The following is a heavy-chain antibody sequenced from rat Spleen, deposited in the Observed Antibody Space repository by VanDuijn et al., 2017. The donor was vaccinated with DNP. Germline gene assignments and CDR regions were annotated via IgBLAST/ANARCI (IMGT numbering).Heavy chain of an antibody. V-gene: IGHV5-31*01. CDR1: GFIFRNYW. J-gene: IGHJ2*01. CDR3: TTGQLLDY. CDR2: ISNSGDNI. Sequence: EVQLVESGGGPVQPGRSLKLSCVASGFIFRNYWMTWIRQAPGKGLEWVASISNSGDNIYYSDSVKGRFSISRDNAKSTLYLQMNSLRSEDTATYYCTTGQLLDYWGQGVMVTVSS. D-gene: IGHD1-10*01.